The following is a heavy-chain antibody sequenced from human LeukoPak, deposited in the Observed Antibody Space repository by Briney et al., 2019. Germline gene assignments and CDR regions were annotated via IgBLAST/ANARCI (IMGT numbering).Heavy chain of an antibody. J-gene: IGHJ4*02. Sequence: SSETLSLTCAVSGVSISSSNWWIWVRQSPGKGLEWIGEIFYSWGSNYNPSLKSRVTMSLDESTNHFSLKLSSVTAADTAVYYCASGLRYFDLYYWGQGTLVTVSS. CDR1: GVSISSSNW. CDR3: ASGLRYFDLYY. V-gene: IGHV4-4*02. CDR2: IFYSWGS. D-gene: IGHD3-9*01.